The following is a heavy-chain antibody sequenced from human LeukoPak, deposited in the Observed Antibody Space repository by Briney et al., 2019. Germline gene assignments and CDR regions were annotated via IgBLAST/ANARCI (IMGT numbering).Heavy chain of an antibody. CDR2: ISSRSSYI. V-gene: IGHV3-21*01. D-gene: IGHD3-3*01. Sequence: GGSLRLSCAASGFTFSSYSMNWVRQAPGKGLEWVSSISSRSSYIYYADSVKGRFTISRDNAKNSLYLQMNSLRAEDTAVYYCARLYYDFWSGYSHVVTRLNWFDPWGQGTLVTVSS. CDR3: ARLYYDFWSGYSHVVTRLNWFDP. J-gene: IGHJ5*02. CDR1: GFTFSSYS.